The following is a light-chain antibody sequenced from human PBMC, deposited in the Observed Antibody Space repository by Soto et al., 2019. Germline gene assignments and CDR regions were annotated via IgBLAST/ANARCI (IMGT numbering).Light chain of an antibody. CDR3: QQYGLSVWT. CDR1: QSVSSNY. Sequence: ESVLMQSPGTLSLSPGERATLSCRASQSVSSNYLAWFQQKPGQAPSLLIYGASTRATGIPDRFSGSGSGTDFTLTISRLEPEDFAVYYGQQYGLSVWTFGQGTKVEIK. CDR2: GAS. J-gene: IGKJ1*01. V-gene: IGKV3-20*01.